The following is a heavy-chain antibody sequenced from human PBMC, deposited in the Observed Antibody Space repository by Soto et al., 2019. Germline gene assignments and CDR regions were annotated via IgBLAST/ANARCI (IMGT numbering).Heavy chain of an antibody. CDR3: ARGDYGDYHPPWVGYSHH. D-gene: IGHD4-17*01. Sequence: QVQLVQSGAEVKKPGASVKVSCKASGYTFTSYGISWVRQAPGQGLEWMGWISAYNGNTNYAQKLQGRVTMTTDTPASPADRELRGLRSDDTAVYYCARGDYGDYHPPWVGYSHHWGQGTLVTVSS. V-gene: IGHV1-18*04. CDR1: GYTFTSYG. CDR2: ISAYNGNT. J-gene: IGHJ1*01.